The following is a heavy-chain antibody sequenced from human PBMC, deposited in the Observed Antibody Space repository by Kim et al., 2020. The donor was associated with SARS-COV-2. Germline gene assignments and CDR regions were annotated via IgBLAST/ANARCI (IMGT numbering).Heavy chain of an antibody. D-gene: IGHD6-13*01. J-gene: IGHJ1*01. Sequence: NPPLKSRVTISDDTSRNQCSRKLSSVTAADTAVYYCARPSSSSWHEYFQHWGQGTLVTVSS. V-gene: IGHV4-39*01. CDR3: ARPSSSSWHEYFQH.